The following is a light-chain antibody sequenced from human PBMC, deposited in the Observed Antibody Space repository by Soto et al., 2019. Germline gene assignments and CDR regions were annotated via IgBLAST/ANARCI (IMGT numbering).Light chain of an antibody. Sequence: QSVLTQPASVSGSPGQSVTISCTGTSSDVGRYDYVSWYQQYPGKAPKLIIYEVSDRPSGVSNRFSDSKSGNTASLTISGLQADDEADYYCSSYSNILDLVFGGGTKVTVL. V-gene: IGLV2-14*01. J-gene: IGLJ3*02. CDR1: SSDVGRYDY. CDR3: SSYSNILDLV. CDR2: EVS.